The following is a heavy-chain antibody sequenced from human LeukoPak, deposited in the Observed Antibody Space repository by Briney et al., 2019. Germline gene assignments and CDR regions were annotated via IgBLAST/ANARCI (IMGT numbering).Heavy chain of an antibody. V-gene: IGHV3-11*01. CDR3: ARDLGYGMSEDAFDI. Sequence: PGGSLRLSCAASGFTFSDYYMSWIRQAPGKGLEWVSYISSSGSTIYYADSVKGRFTISRDNAKNSLYLQMNSLRAEDTAVYYCARDLGYGMSEDAFDIWGQGTMVTVSS. CDR1: GFTFSDYY. D-gene: IGHD2-15*01. CDR2: ISSSGSTI. J-gene: IGHJ3*02.